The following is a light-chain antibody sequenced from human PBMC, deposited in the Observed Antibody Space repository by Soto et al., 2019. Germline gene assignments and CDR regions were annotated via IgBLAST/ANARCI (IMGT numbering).Light chain of an antibody. CDR1: QSLSSSY. CDR3: QQYGISPSYT. J-gene: IGKJ2*01. Sequence: EIVLTQSPGALSLSPGEGATLSCRASQSLSSSYVAWYQQKLGQPPRLLIYGASNRATGIPDRFSGSWSGTEFTLTISRLEPEDFEVYYCQQYGISPSYTFAQGTKVDIK. CDR2: GAS. V-gene: IGKV3-20*01.